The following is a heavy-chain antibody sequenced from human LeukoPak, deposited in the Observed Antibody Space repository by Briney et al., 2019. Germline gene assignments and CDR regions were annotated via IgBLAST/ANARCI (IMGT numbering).Heavy chain of an antibody. CDR3: ARGKYDILTGYSEGGFDY. CDR1: GGSISSSNW. J-gene: IGHJ4*02. CDR2: IYHSGST. D-gene: IGHD3-9*01. Sequence: SETLSLTCAVSGGSISSSNWWSWVRQPPGKGLEWIGEIYHSGSTYYNPSLKSRVTISVDRSKNQFSLKLSSVTAADTAVYYCARGKYDILTGYSEGGFDYWGQGTLVTVSS. V-gene: IGHV4-4*02.